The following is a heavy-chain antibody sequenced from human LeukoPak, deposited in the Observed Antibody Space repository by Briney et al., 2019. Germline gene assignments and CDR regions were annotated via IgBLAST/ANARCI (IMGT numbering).Heavy chain of an antibody. Sequence: PSQTLSLTCTVSSGSISSGSYYWSWIRQPPGKVLEWLGRIYTSGSTNYNPSLKSRVTISVDTSKNQFSLKLSSVTAADTAVYYCARVGQYYYYYYMDVWGKGTTVTVSS. CDR1: SGSISSGSYY. V-gene: IGHV4-61*02. CDR2: IYTSGST. CDR3: ARVGQYYYYYYMDV. J-gene: IGHJ6*03.